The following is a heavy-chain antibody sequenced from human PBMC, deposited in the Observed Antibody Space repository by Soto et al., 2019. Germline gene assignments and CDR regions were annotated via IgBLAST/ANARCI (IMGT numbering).Heavy chain of an antibody. D-gene: IGHD6-6*01. CDR3: AKAQSSSFVSYFDY. J-gene: IGHJ4*02. Sequence: QVQLVESGGGVVQPGRSLRLSCAASGFTLSSYGMHWVRQAPGKGLEWVAVISYDGSNKYYADSVKGRFTISRDNSKNTLYLQMNSLRAEDTAVYYCAKAQSSSFVSYFDYWGQGTLVTVSS. CDR2: ISYDGSNK. V-gene: IGHV3-30*18. CDR1: GFTLSSYG.